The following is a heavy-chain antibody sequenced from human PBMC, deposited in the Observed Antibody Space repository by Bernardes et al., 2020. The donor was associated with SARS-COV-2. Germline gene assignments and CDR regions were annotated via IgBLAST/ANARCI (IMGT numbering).Heavy chain of an antibody. CDR3: ARSGTYPDAFDI. CDR1: GNTFTSYA. CDR2: IIPLFGTT. V-gene: IGHV1-69*13. J-gene: IGHJ3*02. D-gene: IGHD1-26*01. Sequence: SVKVSCKTSGNTFTSYAVIWVRQAPGQGLECMGGIIPLFGTTNYAQNFQGRVTIAADESTSTVYMELSSLRSEDTAMYYCARSGTYPDAFDIWGQGTMVTVSS.